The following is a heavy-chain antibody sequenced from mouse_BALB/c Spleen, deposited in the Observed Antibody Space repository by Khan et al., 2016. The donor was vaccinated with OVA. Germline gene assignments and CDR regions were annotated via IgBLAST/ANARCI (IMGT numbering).Heavy chain of an antibody. V-gene: IGHV1-7*01. CDR1: GYTFINYW. CDR3: ARKGYPWDFDY. D-gene: IGHD2-2*01. J-gene: IGHJ2*01. CDR2: INPSTGNT. Sequence: QVQLQQSGAELAKPGASVKMSCKASGYTFINYWILWVKQRPRQGLEWIGDINPSTGNTEYNQNFKDKATLTADKSSSTAYMQLSSLTSEDSAVYYCARKGYPWDFDYWGQGTTLTVSA.